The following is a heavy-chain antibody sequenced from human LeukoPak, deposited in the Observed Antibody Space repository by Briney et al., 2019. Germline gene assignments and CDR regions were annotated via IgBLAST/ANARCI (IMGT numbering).Heavy chain of an antibody. Sequence: GGSLRLSCAASGFTFSSYGMSWVRQAPGKGLEWVSAITATSSSTHDADSVQGRFTISRDNSKNTLYLQMNSLRSEDTAVFYCARRASTGAFDIWGPGTMVTVSS. CDR1: GFTFSSYG. CDR3: ARRASTGAFDI. D-gene: IGHD1-14*01. V-gene: IGHV3-23*01. J-gene: IGHJ3*02. CDR2: ITATSSST.